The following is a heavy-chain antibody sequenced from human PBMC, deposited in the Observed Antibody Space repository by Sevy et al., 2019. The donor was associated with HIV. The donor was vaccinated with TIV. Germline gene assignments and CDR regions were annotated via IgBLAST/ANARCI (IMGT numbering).Heavy chain of an antibody. CDR3: ARLWGGTGYGMDV. J-gene: IGHJ6*02. CDR2: ISWNSGSI. D-gene: IGHD3-3*01. CDR1: GFTFDDYA. V-gene: IGHV3-9*01. Sequence: GGSLRLSCAASGFTFDDYAMHWVRQAPGKGLEWVSGISWNSGSIGYADSVKGRFTISRDNAKNSLYLQMNSLRGEDTALYYCARLWGGTGYGMDVWGQGTTVTVSS.